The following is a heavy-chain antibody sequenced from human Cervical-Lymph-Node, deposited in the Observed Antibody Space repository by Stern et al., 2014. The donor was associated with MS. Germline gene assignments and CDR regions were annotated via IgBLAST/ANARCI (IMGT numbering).Heavy chain of an antibody. V-gene: IGHV4-61*02. CDR2: IYISGST. CDR3: AREGETSDFFPFDY. D-gene: IGHD3/OR15-3a*01. Sequence: VQLLESGPGLVKPSQTLSLTCTVSGGSMNSRPYYWNWLRQPAGKALEWIGRIYISGSTNYNPSLESRVTISIDTSKNQLSLKLRSVTAADTAVYYCAREGETSDFFPFDYWGQGAQVIVSS. CDR1: GGSMNSRPYY. J-gene: IGHJ4*02.